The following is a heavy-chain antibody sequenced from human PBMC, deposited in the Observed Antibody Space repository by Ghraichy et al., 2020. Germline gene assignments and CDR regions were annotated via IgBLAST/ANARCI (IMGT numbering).Heavy chain of an antibody. CDR3: AREYCSGGSCYGGGWFDP. CDR2: MNPNSGNT. J-gene: IGHJ5*02. V-gene: IGHV1-8*01. Sequence: ASVKVSCKASGYTFTSYDINWVRQATGQGLEWMGWMNPNSGNTGYAQKFQGRVTMTRNTSISTAYMELSSLRSEDTAVYYCAREYCSGGSCYGGGWFDPWGQGTLVTVSS. CDR1: GYTFTSYD. D-gene: IGHD2-15*01.